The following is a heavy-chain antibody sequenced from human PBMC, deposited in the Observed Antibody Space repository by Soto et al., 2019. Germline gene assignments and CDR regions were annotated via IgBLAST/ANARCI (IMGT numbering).Heavy chain of an antibody. V-gene: IGHV3-66*01. CDR1: GFTVTSSY. CDR3: AREASGSGWWSQGSFES. Sequence: EVQLVESGGGLVQPGGSLRLSCAASGFTVTSSYISWVRQAPGKRLEWVSTIYSSGSTYYADSVRGRFIISRDISENTGDLQMNSLTVEDTAVYYCAREASGSGWWSQGSFESWGQGTLGTVSS. CDR2: IYSSGST. D-gene: IGHD6-19*01. J-gene: IGHJ5*01.